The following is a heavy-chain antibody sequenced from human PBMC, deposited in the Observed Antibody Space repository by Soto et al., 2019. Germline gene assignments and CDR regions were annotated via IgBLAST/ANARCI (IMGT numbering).Heavy chain of an antibody. Sequence: QVQLMQSGAEVKKPGASVKASCKASGDTFTDYYIYWLRQAPGQGLEWMGTVNPSGGHTTYAQHFLGRVTMPRDTSTSTLYRELTSLTSADTAIYYCARGGHVVVVTAALDYWGQGTLVTVSS. V-gene: IGHV1-46*01. CDR1: GDTFTDYY. CDR2: VNPSGGHT. D-gene: IGHD2-21*02. CDR3: ARGGHVVVVTAALDY. J-gene: IGHJ4*02.